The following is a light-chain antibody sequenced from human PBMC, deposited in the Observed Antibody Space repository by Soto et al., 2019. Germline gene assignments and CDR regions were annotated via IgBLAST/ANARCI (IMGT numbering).Light chain of an antibody. CDR3: QQGHNWPLA. CDR2: GAS. J-gene: IGKJ2*01. CDR1: QTISSE. V-gene: IGKV3-15*01. Sequence: EIVMTQSAATLSVSPAESATLSFRASQTISSELAWYQQKPDQPPRLLIYGASTRATGVPARFTGSGSGSDLTLTISGLRSEDFAIDYLQQGHNWPLAFGQGTRLEI.